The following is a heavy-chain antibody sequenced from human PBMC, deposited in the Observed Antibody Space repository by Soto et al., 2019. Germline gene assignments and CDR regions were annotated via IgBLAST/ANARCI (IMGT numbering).Heavy chain of an antibody. V-gene: IGHV5-51*01. CDR3: ARHRGYCTRSRCYNTWFHP. CDR2: IYPGDSDT. Sequence: CQASGYTCASSGIGWGRETPGKRLEWMGIIYPGDSDTRYSPSFQGQVTFSVDKSNNTAYPQWTSLKASDTAMYYCARHRGYCTRSRCYNTWFHPWGQGTQVTVSS. CDR1: GYTCASSG. D-gene: IGHD2-2*02. J-gene: IGHJ5*02.